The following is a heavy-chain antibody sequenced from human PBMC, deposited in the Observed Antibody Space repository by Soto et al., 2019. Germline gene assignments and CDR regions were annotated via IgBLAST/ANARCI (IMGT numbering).Heavy chain of an antibody. CDR2: ISNSGEST. J-gene: IGHJ4*02. CDR1: GFSFSGYA. V-gene: IGHV3-64*01. D-gene: IGHD3-3*01. Sequence: EVQLVESGGGLVQPGGSLRLSCAASGFSFSGYAMHWVRQAPGKGLEYVSAISNSGESTYYANSVEGRFTISRDNSRNTLYLQMGSLRAEDMAGYYCVRVGVMRTLDYWGQGTLVTVSS. CDR3: VRVGVMRTLDY.